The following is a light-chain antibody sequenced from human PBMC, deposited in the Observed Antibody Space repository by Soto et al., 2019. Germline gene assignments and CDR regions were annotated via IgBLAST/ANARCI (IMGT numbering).Light chain of an antibody. Sequence: QSVLTQPAPVSGSPGQSITISCTGTSSDVGAYNFVSWYQQHPGKLPKLMIFDVSRRPSGVSDRFSGSKSGNTASLTISGLQAEDEGDYYCISYTSSSTHVFGSGTKLTVL. J-gene: IGLJ1*01. CDR2: DVS. CDR3: ISYTSSSTHV. CDR1: SSDVGAYNF. V-gene: IGLV2-14*03.